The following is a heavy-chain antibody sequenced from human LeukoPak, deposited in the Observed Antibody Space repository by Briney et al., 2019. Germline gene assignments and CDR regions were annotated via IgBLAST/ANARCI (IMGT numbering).Heavy chain of an antibody. Sequence: GGSLRLPCEASGFTFSTSWMHWVRQVPGKGLVWVSRINSDGRSTDYADSVKGRFTISRDNTKNTLYLQMNSLRVEDTAVYYCAHTVWSGNYFDYWGQGTLVTVSS. D-gene: IGHD3-3*01. CDR2: INSDGRST. CDR1: GFTFSTSW. J-gene: IGHJ4*02. CDR3: AHTVWSGNYFDY. V-gene: IGHV3-74*01.